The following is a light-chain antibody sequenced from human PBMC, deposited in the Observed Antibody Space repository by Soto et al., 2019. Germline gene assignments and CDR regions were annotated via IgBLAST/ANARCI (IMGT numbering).Light chain of an antibody. Sequence: QCVLTQPPSVSGAPGQRVTISCTGSSSNIGAGYDVHWYQQLPGTAPKLLIYGNSNRPSGVPDRFSGSKSGTSASLAITGLQAEDEADYYCQSYDSSLSGPVFGGGTKHTVL. V-gene: IGLV1-40*01. CDR2: GNS. CDR1: SSNIGAGYD. CDR3: QSYDSSLSGPV. J-gene: IGLJ2*01.